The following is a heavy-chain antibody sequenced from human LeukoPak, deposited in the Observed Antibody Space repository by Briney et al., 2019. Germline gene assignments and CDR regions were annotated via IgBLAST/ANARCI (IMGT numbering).Heavy chain of an antibody. CDR3: ARDKNKVGSSWYFPNFDY. D-gene: IGHD6-13*01. V-gene: IGHV1-69*05. CDR1: GGIFSSYA. J-gene: IGHJ4*02. CDR2: IIPIFGTA. Sequence: SVKVSCKASGGIFSSYAISWVRQAPGQGLEWMGRIIPIFGTANYAQKFQGRVTITTDESTSTAYMELSSLRSEDTAVYYCARDKNKVGSSWYFPNFDYWGQGTLVTVSS.